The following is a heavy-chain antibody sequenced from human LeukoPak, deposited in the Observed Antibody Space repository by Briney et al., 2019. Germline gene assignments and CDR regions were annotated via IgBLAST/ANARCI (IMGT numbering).Heavy chain of an antibody. CDR2: LSASSGST. V-gene: IGHV3-23*01. CDR1: GFTFSNYA. J-gene: IGHJ2*01. D-gene: IGHD5-12*01. Sequence: GGSLRLSCAASGFTFSNYAVTWVRQAPGKGLEWVSSLSASSGSTYYADSVRGRFTISRDNSKNTLFLQMNSLRAEDTAVYYCAKDPVDGVARDWYFDVWGRGTLVTVSS. CDR3: AKDPVDGVARDWYFDV.